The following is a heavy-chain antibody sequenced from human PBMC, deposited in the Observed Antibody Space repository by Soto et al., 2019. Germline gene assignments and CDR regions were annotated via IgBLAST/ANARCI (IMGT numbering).Heavy chain of an antibody. J-gene: IGHJ6*02. CDR2: ISYDGSNK. D-gene: IGHD2-2*01. CDR3: AKDLEGYCTTTSCYTYFGLDV. Sequence: GGSLRLSCAASGFTFSSYVMHWVRQAPGKGLEWVAVISYDGSNKYYADSVKGRFTISRDNSKHTLYLQMNSLRPEDTAVYYCAKDLEGYCTTTSCYTYFGLDVWGQGTTVT. CDR1: GFTFSSYV. V-gene: IGHV3-30*18.